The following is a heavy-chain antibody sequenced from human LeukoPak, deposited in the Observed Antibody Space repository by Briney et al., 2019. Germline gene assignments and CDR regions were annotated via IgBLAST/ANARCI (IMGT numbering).Heavy chain of an antibody. V-gene: IGHV4-59*12. J-gene: IGHJ4*02. D-gene: IGHD3-22*01. CDR2: IYYSGNT. Sequence: SETLSLTCTVSGDSITSYYWSWIRQPPGKGLEWIGCIYYSGNTNYNPSLKSRVTISIDTSKNQFSLKLSSVTAADTAVYYCARDAGFDSSGYFYSSFEFWGPGTLVTVSA. CDR3: ARDAGFDSSGYFYSSFEF. CDR1: GDSITSYY.